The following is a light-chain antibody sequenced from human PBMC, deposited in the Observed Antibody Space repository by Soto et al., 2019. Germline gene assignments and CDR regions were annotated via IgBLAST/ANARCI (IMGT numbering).Light chain of an antibody. J-gene: IGLJ1*01. CDR1: SSDVGGYNY. V-gene: IGLV2-14*01. CDR2: EVS. Sequence: QSALTQPASVSGSPGQSITISCTGTSSDVGGYNYVSWYQQHPGKAPKLMIYEVSNRPSGVSNRFSGSKSGNTASLTISGLQAEDEADYYCSSYTSSSTQVFATGTKLTVL. CDR3: SSYTSSSTQV.